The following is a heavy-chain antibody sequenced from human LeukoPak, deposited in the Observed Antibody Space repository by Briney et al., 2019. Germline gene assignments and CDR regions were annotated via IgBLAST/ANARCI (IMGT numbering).Heavy chain of an antibody. D-gene: IGHD3-10*01. J-gene: IGHJ6*02. Sequence: SVKVSCKASGGTFSSYAISWVRQAPGQGLEWMGGIIPIFGTANYAQKFQGRVTITADESTSTAYMELSSPRSEDTAVYYCATRHYYGSGSYYNPYYYYGMDVWGQGTTVTVSS. CDR2: IIPIFGTA. V-gene: IGHV1-69*13. CDR3: ATRHYYGSGSYYNPYYYYGMDV. CDR1: GGTFSSYA.